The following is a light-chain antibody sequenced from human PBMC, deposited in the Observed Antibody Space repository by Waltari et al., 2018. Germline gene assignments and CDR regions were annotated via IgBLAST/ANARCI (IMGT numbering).Light chain of an antibody. V-gene: IGKV1-5*03. J-gene: IGKJ1*01. Sequence: DIQMTQSPSTLSASLGDRVTITCRASQSITNWLDWYQQKPGKAPKLLIYRASNLESGVPSRFSGSGAGTEFTLTISSLQPDDFATYYCQQYDNYWTFGQGTKVEIK. CDR2: RAS. CDR1: QSITNW. CDR3: QQYDNYWT.